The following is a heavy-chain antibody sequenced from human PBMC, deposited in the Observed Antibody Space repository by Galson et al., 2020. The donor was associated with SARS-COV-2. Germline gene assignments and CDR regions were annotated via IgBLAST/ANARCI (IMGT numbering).Heavy chain of an antibody. CDR2: TSSNGSQI. Sequence: GGSLRLSCAASGLTFSKYTMNWVRQTPGKGPEWLASTSSNGSQIYYAATVRGRFTISRDDASNSLFLQMNSLRAEDTAVYYCARAVGTSVVYYWYFDLWGRGTLVTVSS. CDR3: ARAVGTSVVYYWYFDL. V-gene: IGHV3-21*01. D-gene: IGHD1-26*01. CDR1: GLTFSKYT. J-gene: IGHJ2*01.